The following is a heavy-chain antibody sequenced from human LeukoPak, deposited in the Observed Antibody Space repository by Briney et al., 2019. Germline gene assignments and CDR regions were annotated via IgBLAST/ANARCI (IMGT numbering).Heavy chain of an antibody. CDR1: GGSISSYY. V-gene: IGHV4-4*07. CDR3: ARGGLAVAGRGFDP. J-gene: IGHJ5*02. Sequence: PSETLSLTCTVSGGSISSYYWSWIRQPAGKGLEWIGRIYTSGSTNYNPSLKSRVTMSVHTSKNQFSLKLTSVTAADTAVYYCARGGLAVAGRGFDPWGQGTLLTVSS. CDR2: IYTSGST. D-gene: IGHD6-19*01.